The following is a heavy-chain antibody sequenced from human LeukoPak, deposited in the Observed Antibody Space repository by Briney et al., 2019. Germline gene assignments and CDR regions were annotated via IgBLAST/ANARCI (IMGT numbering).Heavy chain of an antibody. V-gene: IGHV3-53*01. CDR3: AKDRAMIVVVTTFDY. D-gene: IGHD3-22*01. CDR2: TYTGGNS. CDR1: GFTVSSIH. J-gene: IGHJ4*02. Sequence: GRSLRLSCAASGFTVSSIHMVWVRQAPGKGLEWVSVTYTGGNSYYADSVKGRFTISRDNSKNTLYLQMNSLRAEDTAVYYCAKDRAMIVVVTTFDYWGQGTLVTVSS.